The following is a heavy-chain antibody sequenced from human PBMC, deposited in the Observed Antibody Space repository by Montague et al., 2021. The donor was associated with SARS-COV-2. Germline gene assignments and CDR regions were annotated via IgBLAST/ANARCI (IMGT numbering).Heavy chain of an antibody. Sequence: SETLSLTCTVSGGSIGSSSYYWGWIRQPRGKGLEWIGSIYYSGXTXYXXXXKXRVTISVDTSKNQFSLKLSSVTAADTAVYYCARVGRQQLVRLSGMDVWGQGTTVTVSS. CDR3: ARVGRQQLVRLSGMDV. CDR1: GGSIGSSSYY. J-gene: IGHJ6*02. V-gene: IGHV4-39*07. D-gene: IGHD6-13*01. CDR2: IYYSGXT.